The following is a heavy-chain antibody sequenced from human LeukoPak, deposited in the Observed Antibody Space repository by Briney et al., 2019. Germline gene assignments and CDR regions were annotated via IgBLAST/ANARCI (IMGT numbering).Heavy chain of an antibody. J-gene: IGHJ6*04. CDR3: AKSGATGSEGYYYGMDV. V-gene: IGHV3-30*18. D-gene: IGHD5-24*01. CDR2: ISYDGSNK. Sequence: GRSLRLSCVASGFTFSSFGMHWVRQAPGKGLEWVAVISYDGSNKYYADSVKGRFTISRDNSKNTLYLQMNSLRAEDTAVYYCAKSGATGSEGYYYGMDVWGKGTTVTVSS. CDR1: GFTFSSFG.